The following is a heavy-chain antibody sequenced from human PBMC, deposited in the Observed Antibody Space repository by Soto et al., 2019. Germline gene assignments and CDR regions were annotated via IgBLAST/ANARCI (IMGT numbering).Heavy chain of an antibody. J-gene: IGHJ4*02. CDR2: ISGSGGST. Sequence: WGSLRLSCASSGFTFSSYAMSWVRQAPGKGLEWVSAISGSGGSTYYADSVKGRFTISRDNSKNTLYLQMNSLRAEDTAVYYCAKDPSRVKYPLPVRDMVYAIGLDYWGQGTLVTVSS. CDR3: AKDPSRVKYPLPVRDMVYAIGLDY. CDR1: GFTFSSYA. V-gene: IGHV3-23*01. D-gene: IGHD2-8*01.